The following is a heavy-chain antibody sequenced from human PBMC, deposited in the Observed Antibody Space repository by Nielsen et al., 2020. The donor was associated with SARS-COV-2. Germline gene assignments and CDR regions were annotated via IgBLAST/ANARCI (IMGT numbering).Heavy chain of an antibody. D-gene: IGHD7-27*01. J-gene: IGHJ2*01. V-gene: IGHV3-33*06. Sequence: GESLKISCAASGFTFSSYGMHWVRQAPGKGLEWVAVIWYDGSNKYYADSVKGRFTISRDNSKNTLYLQMNSLRAEDTAVYYCAKRGRKTGEWYFDLWGRGTPVTVSS. CDR1: GFTFSSYG. CDR2: IWYDGSNK. CDR3: AKRGRKTGEWYFDL.